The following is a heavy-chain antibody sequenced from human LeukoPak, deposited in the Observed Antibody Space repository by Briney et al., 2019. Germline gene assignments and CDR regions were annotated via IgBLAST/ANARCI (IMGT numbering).Heavy chain of an antibody. CDR1: GGSISSSSYY. J-gene: IGHJ4*02. CDR3: ASGAAGRFDY. Sequence: SETLSLTCTVSGGSISSSSYYWGWVRQPPGKGLEWIGSIYYSGSTYYNPSLKSRVTISVDTSKNQFSLKLSSVTAADTAVYYCASGAAGRFDYWGQGTLVTVSS. D-gene: IGHD6-13*01. CDR2: IYYSGST. V-gene: IGHV4-39*07.